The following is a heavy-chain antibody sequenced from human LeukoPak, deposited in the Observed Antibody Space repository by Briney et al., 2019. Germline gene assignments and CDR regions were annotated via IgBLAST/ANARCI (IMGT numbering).Heavy chain of an antibody. D-gene: IGHD3-22*01. CDR1: GYTLTELS. V-gene: IGHV1-24*01. CDR3: ATHGSYYYDSSGYYEYFQH. Sequence: ASVKVSCKVSGYTLTELSMRWVRQAPGKGLEWMGGFDPEDGETIYAQKFQGRVTMTEDTSTDTAYMELSSLRSEDTAVYYCATHGSYYYDSSGYYEYFQHWGQGTLVTVSS. J-gene: IGHJ1*01. CDR2: FDPEDGET.